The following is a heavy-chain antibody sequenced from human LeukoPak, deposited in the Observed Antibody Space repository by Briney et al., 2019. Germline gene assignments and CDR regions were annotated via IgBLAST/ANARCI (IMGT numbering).Heavy chain of an antibody. CDR1: GFTFSSYW. CDR3: ARARLGGAYYFDY. V-gene: IGHV3-7*01. CDR2: IKQDGSEK. D-gene: IGHD3-16*01. Sequence: GGSLRLSCAASGFTFSSYWMSWVRQAPGKGLEWVANIKQDGSEKYYVDSVKGRFTISRDNAKNSLYLQMNSLRAEDTAVYYCARARLGGAYYFDYRGQGTLVTVSS. J-gene: IGHJ4*02.